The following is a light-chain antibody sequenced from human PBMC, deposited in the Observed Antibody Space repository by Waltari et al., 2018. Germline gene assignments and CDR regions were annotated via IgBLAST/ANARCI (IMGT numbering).Light chain of an antibody. CDR2: KAS. Sequence: IQVIQSPSTLSASVGDTVNISCRVSHRINIWLAWYQQKPGKAPKLLIKKASTLEDGVPSRFSGSGSGTEFTLTIKSLQPDDFGTYFCQQFDTDVTFGQGTKVEI. V-gene: IGKV1-5*01. CDR3: QQFDTDVT. CDR1: HRINIW. J-gene: IGKJ2*01.